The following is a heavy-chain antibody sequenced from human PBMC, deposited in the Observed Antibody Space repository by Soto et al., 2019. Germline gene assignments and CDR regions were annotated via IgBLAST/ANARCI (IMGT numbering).Heavy chain of an antibody. CDR3: ARVGGGVVVVPGANRGDF. CDR1: GFTFSTYS. Sequence: EVQLVESGGGLVKPGGSLRLSCAASGFTFSTYSMSWVRQAPGKGLEWVSSISPSSTYIHYADSVKGRFTISRDNAEKSLYLQMNRLRAEDKAVYYCARVGGGVVVVPGANRGDFWGQGTLVTVSS. CDR2: ISPSSTYI. V-gene: IGHV3-21*01. D-gene: IGHD2-2*01. J-gene: IGHJ4*02.